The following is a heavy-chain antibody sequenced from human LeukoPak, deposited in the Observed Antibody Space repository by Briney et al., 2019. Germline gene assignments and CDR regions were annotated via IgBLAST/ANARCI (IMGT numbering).Heavy chain of an antibody. CDR1: GYTFTGYY. CDR3: AGAVYGDSLYYFDY. V-gene: IGHV1-2*02. J-gene: IGHJ4*02. Sequence: ASVKVSCKASGYTFTGYYMHWVRQAPGQGLEWMGWINPNSGGTNYAQKFQGRVTMTRDTSISTAYMELSRLRSDDTVVYYCAGAVYGDSLYYFDYWGQGTLVTVSS. D-gene: IGHD4-17*01. CDR2: INPNSGGT.